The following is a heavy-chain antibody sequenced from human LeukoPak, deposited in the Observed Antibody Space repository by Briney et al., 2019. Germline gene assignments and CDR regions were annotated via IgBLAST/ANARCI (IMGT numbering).Heavy chain of an antibody. Sequence: GRSLRLSCAASGFTFSSYGMHWVRQAPGKGLEWVAVISYDGSNKYYADSVKGRFTISRDNSKNTLYLQMNSLRAEDTAVYYCAKDGLRDGYNYDADYWGQGTLVTVSS. CDR3: AKDGLRDGYNYDADY. D-gene: IGHD5-24*01. J-gene: IGHJ4*02. CDR1: GFTFSSYG. CDR2: ISYDGSNK. V-gene: IGHV3-30*18.